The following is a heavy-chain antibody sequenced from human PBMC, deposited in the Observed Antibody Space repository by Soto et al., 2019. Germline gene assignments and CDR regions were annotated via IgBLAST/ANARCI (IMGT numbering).Heavy chain of an antibody. Sequence: KPSETLSLTCTVSGDSVSSSSYYWSWIWQPPGKGLEWIGYIFYSGSTNYNPSLKSRVTISLDPSKNQFSLRLSSVTAADTAVYYCARDRYYDSTGNSIDVWGQGTMVTVS. CDR2: IFYSGST. V-gene: IGHV4-61*01. J-gene: IGHJ3*01. CDR1: GDSVSSSSYY. CDR3: ARDRYYDSTGNSIDV. D-gene: IGHD3-22*01.